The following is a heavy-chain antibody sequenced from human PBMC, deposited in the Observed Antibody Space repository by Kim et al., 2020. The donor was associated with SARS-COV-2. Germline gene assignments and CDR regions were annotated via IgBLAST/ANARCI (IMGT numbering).Heavy chain of an antibody. V-gene: IGHV3-23*01. Sequence: GGSLRLSCTASGFTFNTYAMTWVRQAPGKGLEWVSTISGSGDLTYYADSVKGRFTISRDNSKNTMYLQMSSLRAEDTAIYYCAKDRVFNWGSVFDAFDVWGQGTMVTVSS. CDR3: AKDRVFNWGSVFDAFDV. CDR1: GFTFNTYA. J-gene: IGHJ3*01. D-gene: IGHD7-27*01. CDR2: ISGSGDLT.